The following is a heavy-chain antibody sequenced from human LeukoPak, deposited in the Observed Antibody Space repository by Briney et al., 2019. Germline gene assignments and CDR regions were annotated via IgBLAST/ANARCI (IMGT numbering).Heavy chain of an antibody. D-gene: IGHD6-13*01. Sequence: ASVKVSCEASGYTFTGYYMHWVRQAPGQGLEWMGWINPNSGGTNYAQKFQGRVTMTRDTSISTAYMELSRLRSDDTAVYYCAREWTAAADNDAFDIWGQGTMVTVSS. CDR3: AREWTAAADNDAFDI. J-gene: IGHJ3*02. V-gene: IGHV1-2*02. CDR2: INPNSGGT. CDR1: GYTFTGYY.